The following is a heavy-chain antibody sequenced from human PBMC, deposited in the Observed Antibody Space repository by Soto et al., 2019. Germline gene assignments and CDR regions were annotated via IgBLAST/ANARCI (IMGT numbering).Heavy chain of an antibody. Sequence: VQLVESGGGLVQPGGSLRLSCAASGFTFSGFWMTWVRQVPGKGLDWVASINNDGSEIQYADSVRGRFSISRDNAENSVSLQMNSLRVEDTALYYCARDNWNYDCWGQGTLVTVSS. D-gene: IGHD1-20*01. V-gene: IGHV3-7*03. CDR3: ARDNWNYDC. CDR1: GFTFSGFW. J-gene: IGHJ4*02. CDR2: INNDGSEI.